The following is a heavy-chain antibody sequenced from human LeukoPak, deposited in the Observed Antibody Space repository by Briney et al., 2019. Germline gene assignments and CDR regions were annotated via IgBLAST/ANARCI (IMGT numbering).Heavy chain of an antibody. D-gene: IGHD2-15*01. CDR2: FDPEDGET. CDR1: GYTLTELS. CDR3: ATDLEVVVDCSGGSCYSSY. Sequence: GASVNVSCKVSGYTLTELSMHWVRQAPGKGLEWMGGFDPEDGETIYAQKFQGRVTMTEDTSTDTAYMELSSLRSEDTAVYYCATDLEVVVDCSGGSCYSSYWGQGTLVTVSS. J-gene: IGHJ4*02. V-gene: IGHV1-24*01.